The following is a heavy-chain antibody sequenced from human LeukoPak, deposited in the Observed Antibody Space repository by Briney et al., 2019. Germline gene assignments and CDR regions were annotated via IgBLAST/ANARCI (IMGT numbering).Heavy chain of an antibody. D-gene: IGHD6-13*01. CDR1: GYILTSYG. CDR2: ISAYNGVT. Sequence: ASVKVSCKASGYILTSYGITWVRQAPGQGLEWMGWISAYNGVTKYAQKFQGRVTMTTDTSTNTAYMEVRSLRSDDTAVYYCARGSSSSWYYLEYWGQGTLVTVSS. CDR3: ARGSSSSWYYLEY. V-gene: IGHV1-18*01. J-gene: IGHJ4*02.